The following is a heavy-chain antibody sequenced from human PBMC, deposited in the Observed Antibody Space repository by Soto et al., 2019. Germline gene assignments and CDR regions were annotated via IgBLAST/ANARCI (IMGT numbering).Heavy chain of an antibody. CDR2: ISYDGSNK. V-gene: IGHV3-30-3*01. Sequence: GGSLRLSCAASGFTFSSFALHWVRQAPGKGLEWVAVISYDGSNKYYADSVKGRFIISRDNSKNTLYLQMNSLRAEDTAVYYCARTLTIFGVVTFFDYWGQGTLGTVSS. CDR1: GFTFSSFA. D-gene: IGHD3-3*01. CDR3: ARTLTIFGVVTFFDY. J-gene: IGHJ4*02.